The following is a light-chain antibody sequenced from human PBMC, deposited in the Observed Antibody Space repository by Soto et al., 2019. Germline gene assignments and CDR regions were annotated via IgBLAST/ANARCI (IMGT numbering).Light chain of an antibody. CDR3: GAWDDRLTVYV. Sequence: QSVLTQPPSVSAAPGQAVTISCSGSSSNVGHNSVSWYQQLPGTAPKLLISDNTERPSGIPARFSGSKSGTSATLGIAGLQTGDEADYYCGAWDDRLTVYVCGSGTKVTVL. V-gene: IGLV1-51*01. CDR1: SSNVGHNS. J-gene: IGLJ1*01. CDR2: DNT.